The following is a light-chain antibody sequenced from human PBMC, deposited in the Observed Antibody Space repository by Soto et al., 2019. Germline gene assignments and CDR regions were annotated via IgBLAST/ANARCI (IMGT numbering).Light chain of an antibody. CDR2: GAS. V-gene: IGKV3-15*01. Sequence: EIVMTQSPATLSVSPGERATLSCRASQSVNLNLAWYQQKPDQAPRLLIYGASTRATGIPARFSGSGSGTEFTLTISSLQSEDFAVYYCQQYNNWPRTFGQGTKVDIK. CDR1: QSVNLN. J-gene: IGKJ1*01. CDR3: QQYNNWPRT.